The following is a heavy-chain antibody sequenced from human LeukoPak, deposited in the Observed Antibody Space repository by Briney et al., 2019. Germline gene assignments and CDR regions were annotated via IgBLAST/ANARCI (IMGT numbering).Heavy chain of an antibody. Sequence: PGGSLRLSCAASGFTFSSYWMSWVRQAPGKGLEWVANIKQDGSEKYYVDSVKGRFTISRENAKNSLYLQMNSLRAGDTAVYYCAREAKMIIYDVLDIWGQGTTVTVSS. CDR2: IKQDGSEK. J-gene: IGHJ3*02. CDR3: AREAKMIIYDVLDI. D-gene: IGHD3-16*01. CDR1: GFTFSSYW. V-gene: IGHV3-7*01.